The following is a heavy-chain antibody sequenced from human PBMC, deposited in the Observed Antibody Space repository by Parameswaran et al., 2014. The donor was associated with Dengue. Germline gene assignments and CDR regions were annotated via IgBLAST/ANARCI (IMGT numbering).Heavy chain of an antibody. CDR2: ISYDGSNK. CDR3: AKVWQLGYYYYYGMDV. J-gene: IGHJ6*02. Sequence: WIRQPPGKGLEWVAVISYDGSNKYYADSVKGRFTISRDNSKNTLYLQMNSLRAEDTAVYYCAKVWQLGYYYYYGMDVWGQGTTVTVSS. D-gene: IGHD6-6*01. V-gene: IGHV3-30*18.